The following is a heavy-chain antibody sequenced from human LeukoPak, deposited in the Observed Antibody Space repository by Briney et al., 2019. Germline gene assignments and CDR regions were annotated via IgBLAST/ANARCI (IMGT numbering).Heavy chain of an antibody. V-gene: IGHV4-39*01. CDR1: GGSISSSDYL. Sequence: SETLSLTCTVSGGSISSSDYLWAWVRQPPGKGLEWIGDFYYNGVTSYGPSLKSRVTISVDTSKNQFSLNLTSVTAADTAVYHCVRRNYVSGRIDPWGQGTLVTVSS. J-gene: IGHJ5*02. D-gene: IGHD3-16*01. CDR3: VRRNYVSGRIDP. CDR2: FYYNGVT.